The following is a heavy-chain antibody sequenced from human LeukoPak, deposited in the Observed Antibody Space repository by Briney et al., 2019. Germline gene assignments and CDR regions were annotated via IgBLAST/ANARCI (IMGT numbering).Heavy chain of an antibody. CDR2: ITSAGDT. CDR1: GFTFSSHD. CDR3: ARRRAGYGYDY. Sequence: GGSLRLSCTASGFTFSSHDMHWVRQAAGKGLEWVSRITSAGDTYYPGSVKGRFTFSRENAKSSVYLQMNSLRAGDTAVYYCARRRAGYGYDYWGQGTLVTVSS. D-gene: IGHD5-18*01. V-gene: IGHV3-13*04. J-gene: IGHJ4*02.